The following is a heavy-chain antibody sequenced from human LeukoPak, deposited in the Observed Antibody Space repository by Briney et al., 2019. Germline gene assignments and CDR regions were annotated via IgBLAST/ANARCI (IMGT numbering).Heavy chain of an antibody. J-gene: IGHJ4*02. CDR1: GGSVSSGSYY. CDR2: MYYSGST. V-gene: IGHV4-61*01. D-gene: IGHD6-19*01. CDR3: ARNLGSGWYYDY. Sequence: KASETLSLTCTVSGGSVSSGSYYWSWIRQPPGKGLEWIGYMYYSGSTNYNPSLRSRVTISVDTSKNQFSLKLSSVTAADTAVYYCARNLGSGWYYDYWGQGILVTVSS.